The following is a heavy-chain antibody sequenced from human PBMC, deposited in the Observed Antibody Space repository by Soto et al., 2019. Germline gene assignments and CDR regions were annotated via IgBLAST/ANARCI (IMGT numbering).Heavy chain of an antibody. D-gene: IGHD2-15*01. CDR2: IIPILGIA. CDR1: GGTFSSYT. V-gene: IGHV1-69*04. CDR3: ARDPPYCSGGSCHIVPYFDY. Sequence: SVKVSCKASGGTFSSYTISWVRQAPGQGLEWMGRIIPILGIANYAQKFQGGVTITADKSTSTAYMELSSLRSEDTAVYYCARDPPYCSGGSCHIVPYFDYWGQGTLVTVSS. J-gene: IGHJ4*02.